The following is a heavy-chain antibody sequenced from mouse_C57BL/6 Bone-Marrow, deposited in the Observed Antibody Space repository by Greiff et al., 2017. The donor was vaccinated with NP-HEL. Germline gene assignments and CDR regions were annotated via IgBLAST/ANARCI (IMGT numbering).Heavy chain of an antibody. CDR3: ATNGRTTVVASYYAMDY. J-gene: IGHJ4*01. D-gene: IGHD1-1*01. Sequence: VQLQQSGPGLVQPSQSLSITCTVSGFSLTSYGVHWVRQSPGTGLEWLGVIWSGGSSDYNAAFITRLSISKDNSKSQVFFKMNSLQADDTARDYCATNGRTTVVASYYAMDYWGQGTSVTVSS. V-gene: IGHV2-2*01. CDR1: GFSLTSYG. CDR2: IWSGGSS.